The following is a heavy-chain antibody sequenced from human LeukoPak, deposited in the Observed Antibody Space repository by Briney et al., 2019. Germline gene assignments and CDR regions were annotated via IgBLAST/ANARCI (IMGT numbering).Heavy chain of an antibody. CDR1: GFTVSSNY. CDR3: ARARFPHLDY. Sequence: GGSLRLSCAASGFTVSSNYMSWVRQAPGKGLEWVSVIHSGGSTYYADSVKGRFTISRDNSKNTLYLQMNSLRVEDTAVYYCARARFPHLDYWGQGTLVTVSS. J-gene: IGHJ4*02. CDR2: IHSGGST. V-gene: IGHV3-66*01.